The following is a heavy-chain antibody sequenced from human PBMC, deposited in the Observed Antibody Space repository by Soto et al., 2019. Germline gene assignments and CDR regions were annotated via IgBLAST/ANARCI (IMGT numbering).Heavy chain of an antibody. CDR1: GFTFISYG. CDR2: ISYDGTDK. CDR3: VKERYAQLWLEDYGMDV. Sequence: QVQLVESGGGVVQPGRSLRLSCAASGFTFISYGIHWVRQAPGKGLEWVALISYDGTDKYYADSVKGRFTISRDNSKNTLYLQMSSLGPEDTAVYYCVKERYAQLWLEDYGMDVWGQGTTVTV. J-gene: IGHJ6*02. D-gene: IGHD5-18*01. V-gene: IGHV3-30*18.